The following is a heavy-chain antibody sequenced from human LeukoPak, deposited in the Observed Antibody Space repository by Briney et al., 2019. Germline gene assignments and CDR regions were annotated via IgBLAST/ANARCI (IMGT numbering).Heavy chain of an antibody. V-gene: IGHV3-33*03. D-gene: IGHD6-19*01. CDR1: GFTFSSYS. J-gene: IGHJ4*02. CDR2: IWYDGSNK. Sequence: PGRSLRLSCAASGFTFSSYSMHWVRQAPGKGLEWVAVIWYDGSNKYYADSVKGRFTISRDNAKNSLYLQLNSLRAEDTALYYCAKSSGWYSNWGQGTLVTVSS. CDR3: AKSSGWYSN.